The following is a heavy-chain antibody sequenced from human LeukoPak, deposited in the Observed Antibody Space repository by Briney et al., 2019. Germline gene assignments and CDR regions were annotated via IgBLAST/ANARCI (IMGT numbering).Heavy chain of an antibody. D-gene: IGHD3-10*01. CDR3: ARVGRITMVRGVIPVDTAMVNIDY. V-gene: IGHV3-11*04. CDR2: ISSSGSTI. CDR1: GFTFSDYY. J-gene: IGHJ4*02. Sequence: GGSLRLSCAASGFTFSDYYMSWIRQAPGKGLEWVSYISSSGSTIYYADSVKGRFTISRDNAKNSLYLQMNSLRAEDTAVYYCARVGRITMVRGVIPVDTAMVNIDYWGQGTLVTVSS.